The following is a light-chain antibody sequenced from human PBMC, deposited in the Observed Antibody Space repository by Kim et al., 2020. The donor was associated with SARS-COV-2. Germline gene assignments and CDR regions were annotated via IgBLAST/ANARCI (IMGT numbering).Light chain of an antibody. V-gene: IGLV3-9*01. CDR1: NIGSKN. CDR3: QVWDSSTVV. Sequence: SYELTQPLSVSVALGQTARITCGGNNIGSKNVHWYHQRPGQAPVLVIYGDSHRPSGIPERFSGSNSGNTATLTISRAQAGDEADYYCQVWDSSTVVFGGGTKLTVL. J-gene: IGLJ2*01. CDR2: GDS.